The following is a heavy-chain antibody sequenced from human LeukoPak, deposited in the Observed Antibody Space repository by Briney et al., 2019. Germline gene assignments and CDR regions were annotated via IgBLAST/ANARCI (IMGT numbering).Heavy chain of an antibody. CDR1: GFTLTDAW. CDR2: ISRRSTYI. D-gene: IGHD3-10*01. CDR3: AHLPSSGTGIVDY. J-gene: IGHJ4*02. Sequence: GGSLRLSCAASGFTLTDAWVSWVRQPPGKGLEWVSSISRRSTYIYYADSVKGRFTISRDNAKNSLYLQMNSLRAEDTAVYYCAHLPSSGTGIVDYWGQGTLVTVSS. V-gene: IGHV3-21*01.